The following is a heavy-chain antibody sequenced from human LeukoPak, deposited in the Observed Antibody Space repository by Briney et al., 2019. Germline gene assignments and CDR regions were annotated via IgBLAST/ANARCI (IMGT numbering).Heavy chain of an antibody. D-gene: IGHD1-14*01. J-gene: IGHJ3*02. CDR2: ISKDGTND. Sequence: GGSLRLSCAASGFIFSSHTMHWVRQAPGKGLEWVALISKDGTNDYYADSVKGRFTISRDNSKNTVFLQMNSLRAEDTAIYFCARVRLDRSERNLDAFENWGQGTMVTVSS. CDR3: ARVRLDRSERNLDAFEN. CDR1: GFIFSSHT. V-gene: IGHV3-30*14.